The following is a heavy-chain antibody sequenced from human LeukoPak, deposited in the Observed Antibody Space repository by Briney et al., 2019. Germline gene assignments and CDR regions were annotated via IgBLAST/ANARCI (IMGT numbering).Heavy chain of an antibody. CDR2: TYYRSKWYS. Sequence: SQTLSLTFAISGDSVFINSAAWTWIRQSPSRGLEWLGRTYYRSKWYSDYAVSVKSRITINPDTSKNQFSLQLNSVTPGDTAVYYCAREFSDAFDIWGQETMVTVSS. V-gene: IGHV6-1*01. CDR1: GDSVFINSAA. CDR3: AREFSDAFDI. J-gene: IGHJ3*02.